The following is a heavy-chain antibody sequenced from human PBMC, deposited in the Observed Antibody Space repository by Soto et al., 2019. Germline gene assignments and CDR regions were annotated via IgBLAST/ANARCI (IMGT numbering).Heavy chain of an antibody. CDR2: ISQSGST. D-gene: IGHD5-12*01. Sequence: SETLSLTCTFSGSSINNYYWNWIRQTSGRGLEWIGYISQSGSTNYNPSVKSRVSISVDTSRNQLFLRLSSVTAADTAVYYCVRSYSGPTPYFDYWGQGTLVTVSS. J-gene: IGHJ4*02. CDR3: VRSYSGPTPYFDY. CDR1: GSSINNYY. V-gene: IGHV4-59*01.